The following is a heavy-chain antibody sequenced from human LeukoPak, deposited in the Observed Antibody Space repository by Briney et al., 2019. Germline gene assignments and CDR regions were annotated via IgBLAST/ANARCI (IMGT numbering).Heavy chain of an antibody. CDR1: EFDFDDYW. D-gene: IGHD3-9*01. CDR3: ARRKYFDTYLDP. CDR2: VYPAGSYI. Sequence: GESLKISCKGPEFDFDDYWIGWVRQVPGRGLEWMGIVYPAGSYIHYSPSFQGRVSVSVDRSVSTAYLQWTSLKASDSGIYFCARRKYFDTYLDPWGQGTLVTVSS. V-gene: IGHV5-51*01. J-gene: IGHJ5*02.